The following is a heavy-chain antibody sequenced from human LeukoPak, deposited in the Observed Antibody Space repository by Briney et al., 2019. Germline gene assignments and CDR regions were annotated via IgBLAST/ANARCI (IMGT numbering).Heavy chain of an antibody. D-gene: IGHD4-17*01. CDR2: VHYSGTT. V-gene: IGHV4-59*01. CDR1: DGSITNYD. J-gene: IGHJ4*02. Sequence: SETLSLTCTVSDGSITNYDWSWVRQPPGKGLEFGHVHYSGTTNYNPSLRSRVTISIDTSKKHFFLKLKSVTAADTAVYYCATGYGDFRVEGRYFYSWGQGTLVTVSS. CDR3: ATGYGDFRVEGRYFYS.